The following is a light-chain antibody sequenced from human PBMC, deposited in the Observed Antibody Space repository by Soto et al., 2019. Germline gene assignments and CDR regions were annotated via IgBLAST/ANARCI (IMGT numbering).Light chain of an antibody. Sequence: IVLPQYPGTLSLSPGERATLSCRASQSVSSSYLAWYQQNPGQAPRLLIYGASSRATGIPDRFSGSGSGTDFTLTISRLEPEDFAVYYCQQYGGSPLTFGGGTKVDIK. CDR1: QSVSSSY. V-gene: IGKV3-20*01. CDR2: GAS. CDR3: QQYGGSPLT. J-gene: IGKJ4*01.